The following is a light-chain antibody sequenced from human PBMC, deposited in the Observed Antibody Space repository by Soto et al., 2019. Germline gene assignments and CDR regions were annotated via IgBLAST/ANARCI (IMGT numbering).Light chain of an antibody. CDR3: QQYSVYWT. CDR1: QSISSW. CDR2: DVS. J-gene: IGKJ1*01. Sequence: DIQMTQSPSTLSASVGDRVTITCRASQSISSWLAWYQHRPGKAPKLLISDVSSWAGGVPSRFTGSGSGTEFTLTINSLQPDDFATYYCQQYSVYWTFGQGTKVDIK. V-gene: IGKV1-5*01.